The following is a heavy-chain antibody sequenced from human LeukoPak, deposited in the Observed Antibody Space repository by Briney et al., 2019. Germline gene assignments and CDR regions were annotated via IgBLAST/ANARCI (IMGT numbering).Heavy chain of an antibody. J-gene: IGHJ4*02. V-gene: IGHV4-34*01. D-gene: IGHD2-15*01. Sequence: SETLSLTCVVYGGSFSGYYWSWIRQPPGKGLEWIGEINHSGSTNYNPSLKSRVTISVDTSKNQFSLKLSSVTAADTAVYYCARVGYCSGGSCYGLDYWGQGTLVTVSS. CDR1: GGSFSGYY. CDR3: ARVGYCSGGSCYGLDY. CDR2: INHSGST.